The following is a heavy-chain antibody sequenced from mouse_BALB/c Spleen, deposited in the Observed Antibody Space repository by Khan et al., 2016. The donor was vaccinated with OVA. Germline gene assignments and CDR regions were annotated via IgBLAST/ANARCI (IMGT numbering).Heavy chain of an antibody. D-gene: IGHD1-1*01. CDR2: ISSGGDYT. V-gene: IGHV5-6*01. CDR1: GFSFSSYS. J-gene: IGHJ3*01. Sequence: EVQLVESGGDLVRPGGSLKLSCAASGFSFSSYSMSWVRQTPDKRLEWVATISSGGDYTYYPDSVKGRFTISRDNAKNTLYLHMSSLKSEDTAVYYCARHLAGSFAYWGQGTLVTVSA. CDR3: ARHLAGSFAY.